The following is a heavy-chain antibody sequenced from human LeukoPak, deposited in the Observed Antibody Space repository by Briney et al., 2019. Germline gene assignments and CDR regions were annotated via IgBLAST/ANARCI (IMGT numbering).Heavy chain of an antibody. Sequence: SLRLSCVASGFTFDDYAMHWVRQAPGKGLEWVSSISWNSGNIAYADSVKGRFTISRDNAKNSLYLQMNSLRGEDTAWYYCAKSDNHLGATLALWGQATLVTVSS. D-gene: IGHD1-26*01. CDR1: GFTFDDYA. J-gene: IGHJ4*02. V-gene: IGHV3-9*01. CDR2: ISWNSGNI. CDR3: AKSDNHLGATLAL.